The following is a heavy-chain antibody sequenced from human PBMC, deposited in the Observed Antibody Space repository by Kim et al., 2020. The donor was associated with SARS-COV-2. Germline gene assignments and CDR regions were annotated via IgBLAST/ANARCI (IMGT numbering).Heavy chain of an antibody. V-gene: IGHV3-30*01. D-gene: IGHD3-9*01. CDR3: AREYFDWLLFCGMDV. J-gene: IGHJ6*02. Sequence: DPVKGRFTISRDKSTNPLYLQMNSLRAEDTAVYYCAREYFDWLLFCGMDVWGQGTTVTVSS.